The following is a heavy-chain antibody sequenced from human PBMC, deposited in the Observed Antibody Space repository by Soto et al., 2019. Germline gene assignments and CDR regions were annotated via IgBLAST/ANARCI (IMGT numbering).Heavy chain of an antibody. CDR1: GFSFTGYY. Sequence: QVQLVQSGAAVKKPGASVKVSCKASGFSFTGYYIHWLRQAPGQGLERMGWINAHSGGTEYAQKFQDRVTLTRDTSIATAYLTLTSLTSDDTALYYCAKDLTRQLAYWLDPWGQGTQVTVSS. CDR3: AKDLTRQLAYWLDP. J-gene: IGHJ5*02. V-gene: IGHV1-2*02. D-gene: IGHD6-6*01. CDR2: INAHSGGT.